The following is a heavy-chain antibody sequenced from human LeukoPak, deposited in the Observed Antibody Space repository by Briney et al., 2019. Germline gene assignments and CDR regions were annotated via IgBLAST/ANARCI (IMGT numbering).Heavy chain of an antibody. D-gene: IGHD5-24*01. CDR1: GFSFSDYV. J-gene: IGHJ5*02. CDR2: ISGSGGST. V-gene: IGHV3-23*01. Sequence: GGSLRLSCVASGFSFSDYVMSWVRQAPGKGLEWVSVISGSGGSTYYAESVKGRLTISRDNPKNTLYLQMNSLRDEDTAVYYCARDVATISNWFDPWGQGTLVTVSS. CDR3: ARDVATISNWFDP.